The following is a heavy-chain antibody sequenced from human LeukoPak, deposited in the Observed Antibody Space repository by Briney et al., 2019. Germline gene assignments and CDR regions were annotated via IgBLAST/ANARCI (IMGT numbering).Heavy chain of an antibody. D-gene: IGHD3-22*01. CDR1: GYTFTSYY. V-gene: IGHV1-46*01. CDR2: INPSGGST. CDR3: ARDYYDSSGYYYGPDY. Sequence: GASVTVSCTASGYTFTSYYMHWVRQAPGQGLEWMGIINPSGGSTSYAQKFQGRVTMTRDTSTSTVYMELSSLRSEDTAVYYCARDYYDSSGYYYGPDYWGQGTLVTVSS. J-gene: IGHJ4*02.